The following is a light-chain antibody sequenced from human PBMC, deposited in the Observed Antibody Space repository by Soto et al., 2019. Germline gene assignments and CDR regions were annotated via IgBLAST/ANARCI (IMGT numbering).Light chain of an antibody. CDR2: AAS. V-gene: IGKV1-39*01. CDR3: QQSYSTLPT. J-gene: IGKJ1*01. CDR1: QSISSY. Sequence: DIQMTQSPSSLSASVGDRVTITCRASQSISSYLNWYQQKPGKAPKLLIYAASSLQSRVPSRFSGSGSGTDFTLTISSLQPEDFATYYCQQSYSTLPTFGQGTKVEIK.